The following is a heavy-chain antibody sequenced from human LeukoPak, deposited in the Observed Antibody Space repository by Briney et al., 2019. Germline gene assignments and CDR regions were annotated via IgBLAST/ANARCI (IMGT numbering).Heavy chain of an antibody. CDR2: IIPIFGTA. V-gene: IGHV1-69*13. D-gene: IGHD6-6*01. CDR1: GCTFSSYA. CDR3: ARVQQLVLDY. Sequence: GASVKVSCKASGCTFSSYAISWVRQAPGQGLEWMGGIIPIFGTANYAQKFQGRVTITADESTSTAYMELSSLRSDDTAVYYCARVQQLVLDYWGQGTLVTVSS. J-gene: IGHJ4*02.